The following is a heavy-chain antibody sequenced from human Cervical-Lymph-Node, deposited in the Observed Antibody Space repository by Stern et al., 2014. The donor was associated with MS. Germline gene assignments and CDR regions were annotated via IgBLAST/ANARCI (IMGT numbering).Heavy chain of an antibody. D-gene: IGHD6-13*01. Sequence: DQLVESGGGVVQPGRSLRLSCAASGFSFSRSAMHWVRQAPGKGLEWVALIWYDGSNPYYADSVTGRFTISRDNFKNTLYLQMNSLRAEDTAVYYCASAYSSSHYYFDYWGQGTLVTVSS. CDR2: IWYDGSNP. J-gene: IGHJ4*02. CDR1: GFSFSRSA. V-gene: IGHV3-33*01. CDR3: ASAYSSSHYYFDY.